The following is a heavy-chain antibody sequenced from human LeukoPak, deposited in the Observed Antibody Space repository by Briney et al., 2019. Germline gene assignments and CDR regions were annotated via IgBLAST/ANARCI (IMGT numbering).Heavy chain of an antibody. CDR1: GGTFSSYA. J-gene: IGHJ6*03. D-gene: IGHD4-17*01. CDR3: ARQTLGDYGDSRGYYYYYMDV. Sequence: SVKVSCKASGGTFSSYAISWVRQAPGQGLEWMGGIIPIFGTANYAQKFQGRVTITTDEPTSTAYMELSSLRSEDTAVYYCARQTLGDYGDSRGYYYYYMDVWGKGTTVTVSS. V-gene: IGHV1-69*05. CDR2: IIPIFGTA.